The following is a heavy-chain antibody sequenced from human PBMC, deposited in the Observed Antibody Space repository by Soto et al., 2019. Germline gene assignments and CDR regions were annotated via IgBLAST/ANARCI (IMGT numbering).Heavy chain of an antibody. D-gene: IGHD3-3*01. CDR3: ARVPRDYYLCYFDH. CDR2: VSTTRKYT. J-gene: IGHJ4*02. CDR1: GFTFSDHI. V-gene: IGHV3-11*05. Sequence: LRLSCKVPGFTFSDHIMPWVRQAPGKGLEWVSDVSTTRKYTKYADSVKGRFSMSRDNAMNSVYLQMNRLRADDTAVYYCARVPRDYYLCYFDHWGQGALVTVSS.